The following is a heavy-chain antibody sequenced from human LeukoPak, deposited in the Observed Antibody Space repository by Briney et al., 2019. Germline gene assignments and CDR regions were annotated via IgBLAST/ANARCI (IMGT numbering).Heavy chain of an antibody. CDR1: NDSISSGDYY. Sequence: SETLSLTCTVSNDSISSGDYYWNWVRQPPGKGLEWIGEIHHSGSANYNPSLKSRVTISLDTSENQFSLRLSSVTAADTAVYYCARGPYSGPGGGCFDYWGQGTLVTVSS. CDR2: IHHSGSA. J-gene: IGHJ4*02. D-gene: IGHD4-11*01. V-gene: IGHV4-39*07. CDR3: ARGPYSGPGGGCFDY.